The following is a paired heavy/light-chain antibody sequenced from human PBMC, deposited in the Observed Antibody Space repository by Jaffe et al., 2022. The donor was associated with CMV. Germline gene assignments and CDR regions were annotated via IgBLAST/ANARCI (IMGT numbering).Heavy chain of an antibody. V-gene: IGHV1-46*01. J-gene: IGHJ4*02. CDR1: GYTFTSYY. Sequence: QVQLVQSGAEVKKPGASVKVSCKASGYTFTSYYMHWVRQAPGQGLEWMGIIDPSGGPTTYAQKFQGRVTMTRDTSTTTVYMELNSLRSEDAAVYYCARDRSVVRGYYFDNWGQGTLVTVSS. D-gene: IGHD3-10*01. CDR3: ARDRSVVRGYYFDN. CDR2: IDPSGGPT.
Light chain of an antibody. CDR3: QQYGSSPIT. J-gene: IGKJ5*01. CDR1: HSVTSNY. Sequence: EIVLTQSPGTLSLSPGERATLSCRASHSVTSNYLAWYQQKPGQAPRLLIYNASNRAAGIPDRFSGSGSGTDFTLAITRLEPEDLAVYYCQQYGSSPITFGQGTRLEIK. CDR2: NAS. V-gene: IGKV3-20*01.